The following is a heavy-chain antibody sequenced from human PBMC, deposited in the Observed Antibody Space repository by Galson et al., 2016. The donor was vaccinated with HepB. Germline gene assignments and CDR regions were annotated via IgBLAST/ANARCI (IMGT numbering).Heavy chain of an antibody. CDR3: ARDPRQDYMDV. CDR2: IKQDGSEK. J-gene: IGHJ6*03. CDR1: GFTFSDYY. D-gene: IGHD1-1*01. V-gene: IGHV3-7*03. Sequence: SLRLSCAASGFTFSDYYMSWIRQAPGKGLEWVANIKQDGSEKYYVDSVKGRFTISRDNAKNSLYLQMNSLRAEDTAVYYCARDPRQDYMDVWGKGTTVTVSS.